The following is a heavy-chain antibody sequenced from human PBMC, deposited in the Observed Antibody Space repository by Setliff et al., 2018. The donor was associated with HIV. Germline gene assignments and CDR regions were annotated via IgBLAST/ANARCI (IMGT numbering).Heavy chain of an antibody. J-gene: IGHJ4*02. D-gene: IGHD3-10*01. CDR2: INYRGST. V-gene: IGHV4-34*01. CDR1: GGSFSGYY. CDR3: ARGLDYGSGSYYSDY. Sequence: PSETLSLTCAVYGGSFSGYYWSWIRQTPEKGLEWIGEINYRGSTNYNPSLKSRVTISVDTSKNQFSLNLNSVTAADTAVYYCARGLDYGSGSYYSDYWGQGTLVTVSS.